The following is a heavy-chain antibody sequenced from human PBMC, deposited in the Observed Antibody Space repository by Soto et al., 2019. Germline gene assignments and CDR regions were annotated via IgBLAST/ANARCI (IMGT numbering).Heavy chain of an antibody. D-gene: IGHD3-10*01. J-gene: IGHJ6*02. V-gene: IGHV4-34*01. CDR2: INHSGST. Sequence: KPSETLSLTCAVYGGSFSGYYWSWIRQPPGKGLEWIGEINHSGSTNYNPSLKSRVTISVDTSKNQFSLKLSSVTAAATAVYYCARGGLLLWFGELLPTADYYYYGMDVWGQGNTVT. CDR3: ARGGLLLWFGELLPTADYYYYGMDV. CDR1: GGSFSGYY.